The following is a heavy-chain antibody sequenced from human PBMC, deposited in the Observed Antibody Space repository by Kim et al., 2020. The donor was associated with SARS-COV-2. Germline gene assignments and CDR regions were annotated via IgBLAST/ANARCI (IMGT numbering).Heavy chain of an antibody. D-gene: IGHD3-16*01. CDR3: TRHAIPTYGYYYYGMDV. CDR1: GFTFSGSA. CDR2: IRSKANSYAT. J-gene: IGHJ6*02. V-gene: IGHV3-73*01. Sequence: GGSLRLSCAASGFTFSGSAMHWVRQASGKGLEWVGRIRSKANSYATAYAASVKGRFTISRDDSKNTAYLQMNSLKTEDTAVYYCTRHAIPTYGYYYYGMDVWGQGTTVTVSS.